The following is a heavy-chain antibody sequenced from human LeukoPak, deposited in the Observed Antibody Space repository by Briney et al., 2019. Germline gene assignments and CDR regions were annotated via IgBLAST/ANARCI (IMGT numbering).Heavy chain of an antibody. CDR2: IFTNGGT. J-gene: IGHJ6*04. D-gene: IGHD5-18*01. CDR3: ARADFSTAMSGMDV. V-gene: IGHV3-66*01. Sequence: GGSLRLSCAASGFTVSSVYMSWVRQAPGKGLEWVSVIFTNGGTHYADSVKGRFTISRDNSKNTLYLQMNSLRVDDTAVYYCARADFSTAMSGMDVWGKGTTVTVSS. CDR1: GFTVSSVY.